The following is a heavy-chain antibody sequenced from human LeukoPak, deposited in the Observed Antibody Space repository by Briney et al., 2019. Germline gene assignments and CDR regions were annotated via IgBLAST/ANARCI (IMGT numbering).Heavy chain of an antibody. CDR3: ARRSTYGSGTNYLFDY. CDR1: GYSFPIYW. CDR2: IYPGDSDT. D-gene: IGHD3-10*01. V-gene: IGHV5-51*01. J-gene: IGHJ4*02. Sequence: GESLKISCQGSGYSFPIYWIAWVRQMPGKGLEWMGIIYPGDSDTRYSPSFQGQITISADNSISTAYLQWSSLKASDTAMYYCARRSTYGSGTNYLFDYWGQGTLVTVSS.